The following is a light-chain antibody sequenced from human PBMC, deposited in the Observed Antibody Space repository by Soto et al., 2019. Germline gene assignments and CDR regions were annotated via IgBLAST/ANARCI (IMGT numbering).Light chain of an antibody. J-gene: IGLJ2*01. V-gene: IGLV2-23*02. CDR3: CSYSNRNTLI. Sequence: QSALTQPASVSGSPGQSITISCTGTTIDVGSYDLVSWYQQHPGKAPKVIIYDVVKRPSGISHRFSGSKSGNTASLTISGLQTEDEAYYYCCSYSNRNTLIFGGGTQLTVL. CDR2: DVV. CDR1: TIDVGSYDL.